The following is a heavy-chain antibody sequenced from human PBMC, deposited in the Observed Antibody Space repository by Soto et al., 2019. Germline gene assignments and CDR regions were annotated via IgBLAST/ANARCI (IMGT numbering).Heavy chain of an antibody. Sequence: PSETLSLTCTVSGGSISSYYWSWIRQPPGKGLEWIGYIYYSGSTNYNPSLKSRVTISVDTSKSQVSLQLTSVTSEDSAIYYCARESSCNWNDVAHCFDFWGQGILVTVSS. CDR2: IYYSGST. J-gene: IGHJ4*02. D-gene: IGHD1-1*01. CDR1: GGSISSYY. CDR3: ARESSCNWNDVAHCFDF. V-gene: IGHV4-59*12.